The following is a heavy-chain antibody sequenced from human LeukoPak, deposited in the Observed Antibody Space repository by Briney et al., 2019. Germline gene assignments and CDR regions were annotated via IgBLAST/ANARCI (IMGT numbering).Heavy chain of an antibody. J-gene: IGHJ4*02. CDR2: IYSADCA. Sequence: GGSLRLSCAASGFTVSMNYMSWVRQAPGKGLEWVSVIYSADCAYYADSVRGRFTISRDNSKNTLYLQMNSLRADDTAVYYCAREVGGGATNYFDYWGQGTLVTVSS. CDR1: GFTVSMNY. CDR3: AREVGGGATNYFDY. V-gene: IGHV3-53*01. D-gene: IGHD1-26*01.